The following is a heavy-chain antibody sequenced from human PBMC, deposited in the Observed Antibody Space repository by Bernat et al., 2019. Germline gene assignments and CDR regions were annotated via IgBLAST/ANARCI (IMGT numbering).Heavy chain of an antibody. Sequence: QVQLVESGGGVVQPGRSLRLSCAASGFTFSSYAMHWVRQAPGKGLEWVAVISYDGSNKYYADSVKGRFTISRDNSKNTLYLQMNSLRAEDTAVYYCARASIRYSSGWYDVGYFDDWGQGTMVTVSS. CDR3: ARASIRYSSGWYDVGYFDD. J-gene: IGHJ4*02. CDR2: ISYDGSNK. CDR1: GFTFSSYA. D-gene: IGHD6-19*01. V-gene: IGHV3-30-3*01.